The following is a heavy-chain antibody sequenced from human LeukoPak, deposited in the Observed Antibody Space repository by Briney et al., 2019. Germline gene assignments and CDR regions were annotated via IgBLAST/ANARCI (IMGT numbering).Heavy chain of an antibody. D-gene: IGHD3-22*01. Sequence: GGSLRLSCAASGFTFSSYGMSWVRQAPGKGLEWVSAISGSGGSTYYADSVRGRFTISRDNAKNSLYLQMNSLRAEDTAVYYCAKKTLYYDSKDWGQGTLVTVSS. CDR2: ISGSGGST. J-gene: IGHJ4*02. CDR1: GFTFSSYG. V-gene: IGHV3-23*01. CDR3: AKKTLYYDSKD.